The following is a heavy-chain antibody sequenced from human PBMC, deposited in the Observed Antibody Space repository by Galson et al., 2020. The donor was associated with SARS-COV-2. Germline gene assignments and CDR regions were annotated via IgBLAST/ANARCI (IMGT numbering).Heavy chain of an antibody. V-gene: IGHV4-30-2*01. D-gene: IGHD4-17*01. CDR2: ISPIGGT. Sequence: SETLSLPCAVSGTSISSGSYSWNGIHQPPGKGREGIGYISPIGGTYYNPSLKSRVTISGDRSKNQFSLRLSSVTAADTAVYYCARLHYGEYAPEAFDIWGPGTRVTVAS. J-gene: IGHJ3*02. CDR3: ARLHYGEYAPEAFDI. CDR1: GTSISSGSYS.